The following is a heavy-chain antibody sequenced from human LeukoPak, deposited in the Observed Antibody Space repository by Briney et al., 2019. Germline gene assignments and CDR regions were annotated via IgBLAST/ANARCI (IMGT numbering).Heavy chain of an antibody. CDR3: ARSYSSGLEFDY. D-gene: IGHD6-19*01. Sequence: SETLSLTCTLSGGSISTYYWSWIRQPPGKGLEWIGYIYHSGSTNYNPPLKSRVTISVDTSKNQFSLKLSSVTAADTAVYYCARSYSSGLEFDYWGQGTLVTVSS. J-gene: IGHJ4*02. CDR2: IYHSGST. CDR1: GGSISTYY. V-gene: IGHV4-59*01.